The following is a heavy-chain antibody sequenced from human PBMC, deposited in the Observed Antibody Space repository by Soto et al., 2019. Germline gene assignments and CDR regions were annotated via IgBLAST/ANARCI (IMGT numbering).Heavy chain of an antibody. D-gene: IGHD4-17*01. J-gene: IGHJ4*02. CDR2: LSGSGGST. CDR1: GFTFSSYA. CDR3: AKDSLKNVYGDSLDY. V-gene: IGHV3-23*01. Sequence: EVQLLESGGGLVQPGGSLRLSCAASGFTFSSYAMSWVRQAPGKGLEWVSALSGSGGSTYYADSVKGRFTISRDNSKNTLYLQMNSLRAEDTAVYYCAKDSLKNVYGDSLDYWGQGTLVTVSS.